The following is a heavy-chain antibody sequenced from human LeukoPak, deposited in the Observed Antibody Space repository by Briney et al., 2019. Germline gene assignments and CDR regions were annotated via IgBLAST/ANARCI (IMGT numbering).Heavy chain of an antibody. V-gene: IGHV3-NL1*01. Sequence: GGSLRLSCAASGFTFRRYGMHWVRQAPGKGLEWVSVIYSGGSTYYADSVKGRFTISRDNSKNTLYLQMNSLRAEDTAVYYCARQSSTSCYAVDYWGQGTLVTVSS. CDR3: ARQSSTSCYAVDY. CDR2: IYSGGST. CDR1: GFTFRRYG. D-gene: IGHD2-2*01. J-gene: IGHJ4*02.